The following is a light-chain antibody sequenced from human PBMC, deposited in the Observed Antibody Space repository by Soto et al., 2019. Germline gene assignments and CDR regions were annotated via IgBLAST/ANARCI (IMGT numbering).Light chain of an antibody. J-gene: IGKJ1*01. Sequence: DIQMTQSPSTLSASVGDIVTITCLASQSISSWLAWYQQKPGKAPKLLIYKASSLESGVPSRFSGSGSGTEFTLTISSLQPDDFATYYCQQYTNYPWTFGQGTKVDIK. V-gene: IGKV1-5*03. CDR3: QQYTNYPWT. CDR1: QSISSW. CDR2: KAS.